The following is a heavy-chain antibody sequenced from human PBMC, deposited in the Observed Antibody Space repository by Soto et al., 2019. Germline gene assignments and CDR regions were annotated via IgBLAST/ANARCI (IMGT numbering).Heavy chain of an antibody. J-gene: IGHJ4*02. Sequence: SETLSLTCSVSSGSISTYYWSWVRQPPGKGLEWIGYIYYTGSTNYNPSLESRVTISIDTSKNQFSLKLISVTAADTAVYYCARSGGYASGISYWGQGTPVTVSS. CDR2: IYYTGST. V-gene: IGHV4-59*08. CDR1: SGSISTYY. CDR3: ARSGGYASGISY. D-gene: IGHD3-10*01.